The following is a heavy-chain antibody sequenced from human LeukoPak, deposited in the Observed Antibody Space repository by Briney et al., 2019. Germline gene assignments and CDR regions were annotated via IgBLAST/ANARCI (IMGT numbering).Heavy chain of an antibody. CDR3: VRQTRQCSSGNCYSDF. J-gene: IGHJ4*02. CDR2: IFPYDSDT. D-gene: IGHD2-15*01. CDR1: GSIFSTYW. Sequence: PGASLQTSSKSSGSIFSTYWIGGVRRLPGKGLEWMGIIFPYDSDTRYSPSFQGQVTISADKSISTAYLQGSSLKASDTAMYYCVRQTRQCSSGNCYSDFWGQGTLVTVSS. V-gene: IGHV5-51*01.